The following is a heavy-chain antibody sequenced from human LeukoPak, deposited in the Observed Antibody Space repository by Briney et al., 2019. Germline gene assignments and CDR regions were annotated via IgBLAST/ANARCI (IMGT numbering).Heavy chain of an antibody. Sequence: PGGSLRLSCAASGFTVSSNYMSCVRQAPGKGLEWVSVVYSGGTTYYADSVKGRFTISRDNSKNTLYLQMNSLRAEDTAVYYCARGDYGSGSRDYWGQGTLVTVSS. CDR1: GFTVSSNY. J-gene: IGHJ4*02. CDR2: VYSGGTT. CDR3: ARGDYGSGSRDY. D-gene: IGHD3-10*01. V-gene: IGHV3-66*01.